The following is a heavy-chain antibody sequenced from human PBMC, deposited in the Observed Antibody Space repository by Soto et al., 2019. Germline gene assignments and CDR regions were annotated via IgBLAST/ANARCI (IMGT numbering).Heavy chain of an antibody. Sequence: GGSLRLSCAASGFTFSSYGMHWVRQAPGKGLEWVAVIWYDGSNKYYADSVKGRFTISRDNSKNTLYLQMNSLRAEDTAVYYCASIAVAGTPPHFDYRGQGTLVTVSS. CDR1: GFTFSSYG. J-gene: IGHJ4*02. CDR2: IWYDGSNK. D-gene: IGHD6-19*01. CDR3: ASIAVAGTPPHFDY. V-gene: IGHV3-33*01.